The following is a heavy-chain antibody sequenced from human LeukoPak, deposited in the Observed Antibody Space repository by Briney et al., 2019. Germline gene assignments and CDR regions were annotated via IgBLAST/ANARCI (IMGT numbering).Heavy chain of an antibody. V-gene: IGHV3-64*02. D-gene: IGHD6-19*01. CDR3: ARVQGSGWYDY. J-gene: IGHJ4*02. CDR1: GFTFSSYA. Sequence: GGSLRLSCAASGFTFSSYAMHWVRQAPGKGLEYVSAISRNGGSTYYADSVKGRFTISRDNSKNTLYLQMGSLRAEDMAVYYCARVQGSGWYDYWGQGTLVTVSS. CDR2: ISRNGGST.